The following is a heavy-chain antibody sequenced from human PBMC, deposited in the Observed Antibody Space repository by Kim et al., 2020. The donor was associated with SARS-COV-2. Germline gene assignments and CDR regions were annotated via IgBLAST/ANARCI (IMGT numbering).Heavy chain of an antibody. CDR1: GFTFSSFG. J-gene: IGHJ4*02. Sequence: GGSLRLSCVASGFTFSSFGMHWVRQAPGKGLEWVAVISHDGTNEYYADSKKGRFTVSRDNSKNTVYLQLNSLRAEDTAVYYCAKDFYGGNSADYWGQGTL. V-gene: IGHV3-30*18. D-gene: IGHD4-17*01. CDR3: AKDFYGGNSADY. CDR2: ISHDGTNE.